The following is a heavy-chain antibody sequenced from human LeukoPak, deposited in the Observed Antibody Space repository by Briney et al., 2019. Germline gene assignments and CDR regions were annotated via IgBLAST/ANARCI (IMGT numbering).Heavy chain of an antibody. CDR2: IKQDGSEK. V-gene: IGHV3-7*01. Sequence: GGSLRLSCAASGFTFSSYWMSWVRQAPGKGPEWVANIKQDGSEKYYVDSVKGRFTISRDNAKNSLYLQMNSLRAEDTAVYYCARQQWLGYDAFDIWGQGTMVTVSS. CDR1: GFTFSSYW. J-gene: IGHJ3*02. D-gene: IGHD6-19*01. CDR3: ARQQWLGYDAFDI.